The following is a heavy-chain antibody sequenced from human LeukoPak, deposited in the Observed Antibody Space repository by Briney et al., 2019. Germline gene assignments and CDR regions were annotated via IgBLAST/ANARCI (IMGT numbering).Heavy chain of an antibody. Sequence: PSETLSLTCIVSGGSISNYYWSWIRQSPGKGLERIGYVSYTGSINYNPSLSHRVTMSLDTSKNQFSLNLSSVTAADTAVYYCARATSFYNDYWGQGTLVTVSS. CDR3: ARATSFYNDY. CDR2: VSYTGSI. D-gene: IGHD1-1*01. CDR1: GGSISNYY. V-gene: IGHV4-59*01. J-gene: IGHJ4*02.